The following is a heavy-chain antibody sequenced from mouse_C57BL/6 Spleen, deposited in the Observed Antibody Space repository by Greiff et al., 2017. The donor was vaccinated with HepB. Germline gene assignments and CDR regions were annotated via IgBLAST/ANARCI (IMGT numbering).Heavy chain of an antibody. D-gene: IGHD2-4*01. Sequence: QVQLRESGPGLVAPSQSLSITCTVSGFSLPSYGVHWVRQPPGKGLEWLVVIWSDGSTTYNSALKSRLSISKDNSKSQVFLKMNSLQTDDTAMYYCARHVRYDYDDSAMDYWGQGTSVTVSS. V-gene: IGHV2-6-1*01. CDR3: ARHVRYDYDDSAMDY. CDR1: GFSLPSYG. CDR2: IWSDGST. J-gene: IGHJ4*01.